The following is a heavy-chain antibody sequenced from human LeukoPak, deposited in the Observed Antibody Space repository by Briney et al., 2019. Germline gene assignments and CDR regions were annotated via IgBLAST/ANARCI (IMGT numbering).Heavy chain of an antibody. CDR1: GYSISSGYY. J-gene: IGHJ6*03. D-gene: IGHD5-18*01. CDR2: IYHSGST. CDR3: ASPAMAFIDQGRYNYYYYMDV. Sequence: SETLSLTCTVSGYSISSGYYWGWIRQPPGKGLEWIGSIYHSGSTYYNPSLKSRVTISVDTSKNQFSLKLSSVTAADTAVYYCASPAMAFIDQGRYNYYYYMDVWGKGTTVTISS. V-gene: IGHV4-38-2*02.